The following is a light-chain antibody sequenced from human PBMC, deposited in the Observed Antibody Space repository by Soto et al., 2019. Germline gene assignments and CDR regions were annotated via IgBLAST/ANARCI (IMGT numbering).Light chain of an antibody. CDR2: GAS. V-gene: IGKV3-20*01. CDR1: QSVSSTY. J-gene: IGKJ1*01. Sequence: EIVLTQSPGTLSLSPGERVTHSCRASQSVSSTYLAWYQQKPGQAPRLLIYGASSRAAGIPDRFSGSGSGTDFTLTINRLEPDDFAVYYCQQYGSSPWTFGQGTKVEIK. CDR3: QQYGSSPWT.